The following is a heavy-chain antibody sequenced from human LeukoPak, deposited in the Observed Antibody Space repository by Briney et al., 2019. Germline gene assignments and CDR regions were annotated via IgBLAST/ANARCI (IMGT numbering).Heavy chain of an antibody. V-gene: IGHV1-46*01. CDR3: ARDLAYDFWSGYPSRVSIDGMDV. CDR2: INPSGGST. CDR1: GYTFTSYY. Sequence: ASVKVSCKASGYTFTSYYMHWVRQAPGQGLEWKGIINPSGGSTSYAQKFQGRVTMTRDTSTSTVYMELSSLRSKDTAVYYCARDLAYDFWSGYPSRVSIDGMDVWGQGTTVTVSS. J-gene: IGHJ6*02. D-gene: IGHD3-3*01.